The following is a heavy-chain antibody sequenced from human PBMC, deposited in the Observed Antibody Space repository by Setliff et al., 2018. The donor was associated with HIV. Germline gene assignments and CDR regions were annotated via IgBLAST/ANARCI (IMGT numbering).Heavy chain of an antibody. V-gene: IGHV4-59*08. CDR2: IHYSGAT. Sequence: SETLSLTCTVSGGSISSHYWIWIRQPPGKGLEWIGYIHYSGATNYNPSLKSRVTISLDTSRTQFSPRLSSVTAADTAVYYCARHSPNVGVRGDAFDIWGQGTVVTV. CDR1: GGSISSHY. D-gene: IGHD2-8*01. CDR3: ARHSPNVGVRGDAFDI. J-gene: IGHJ3*02.